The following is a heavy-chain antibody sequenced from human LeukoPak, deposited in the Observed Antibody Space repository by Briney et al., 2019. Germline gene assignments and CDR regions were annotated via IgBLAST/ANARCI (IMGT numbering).Heavy chain of an antibody. V-gene: IGHV3-7*03. CDR1: GFTFSSYW. J-gene: IGHJ4*02. Sequence: GGSLRLSCAASGFTFSSYWMSWVRQAPGKGLEWVANIKQDGSEKYYVDSVKGRFTISRDNAKNSLYLQMNSLRADDTAVYYCARDYGFGELPCDYWGQGTLVTVSS. CDR3: ARDYGFGELPCDY. D-gene: IGHD3-10*01. CDR2: IKQDGSEK.